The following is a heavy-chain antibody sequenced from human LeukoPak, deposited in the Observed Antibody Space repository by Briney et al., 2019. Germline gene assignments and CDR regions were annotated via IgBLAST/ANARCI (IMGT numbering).Heavy chain of an antibody. Sequence: GGSLRLSCAASGFTFNIYGMSWVRQAPGKGLEWVSTISGGVGSTYYADSVKGRFTISRDNSKNTLYLQMNSLRADDTAVYYCAKRYTAYDYGAFDIWGQGTMVTVSS. CDR3: AKRYTAYDYGAFDI. CDR1: GFTFNIYG. D-gene: IGHD5-12*01. J-gene: IGHJ3*02. V-gene: IGHV3-23*01. CDR2: ISGGVGST.